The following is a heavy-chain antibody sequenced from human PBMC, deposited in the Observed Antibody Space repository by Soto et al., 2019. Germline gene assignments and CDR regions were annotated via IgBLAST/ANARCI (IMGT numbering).Heavy chain of an antibody. J-gene: IGHJ6*02. D-gene: IGHD3-16*01. CDR1: GFGFNGYD. CDR3: ARGGNRFDGMDV. V-gene: IGHV3-13*01. Sequence: GGSLRLSCAASGFGFNGYDMHWVRQAPGKNLEWVAAISTAGDTYYLGSVKGRFTISREDAKNSLSLQMNSLRVGDTAVYYCARGGNRFDGMDVWGQGTTVTVSS. CDR2: ISTAGDT.